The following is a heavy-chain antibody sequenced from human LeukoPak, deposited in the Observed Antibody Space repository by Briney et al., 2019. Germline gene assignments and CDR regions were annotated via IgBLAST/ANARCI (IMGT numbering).Heavy chain of an antibody. J-gene: IGHJ4*02. CDR1: GFALSTYW. D-gene: IGHD3-3*01. Sequence: GGSLTLSCAASGFALSTYWMDWVRQAPGKGLEWVGNINQDGSVKHYVDSVRGRFTISRDNARNSVYLQMSALRVEDTAVYYCTRDFVFWGQGSLVTASS. CDR3: TRDFVF. CDR2: INQDGSVK. V-gene: IGHV3-7*01.